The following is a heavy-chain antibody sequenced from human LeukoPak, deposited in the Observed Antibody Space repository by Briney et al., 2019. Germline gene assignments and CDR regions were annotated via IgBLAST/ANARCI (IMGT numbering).Heavy chain of an antibody. CDR2: IYPGDSET. D-gene: IGHD1-1*01. CDR1: GXSFNSYC. Sequence: HGESLKISFKGSGXSFNSYCIGWVRQMPGKGLELMGTIYPGDSETRYSPSFQGQVTMSADKSISTAYLQWSSLKASDTAMYYCARGTARFDYWGQGTLVSVSS. CDR3: ARGTARFDY. V-gene: IGHV5-51*01. J-gene: IGHJ4*02.